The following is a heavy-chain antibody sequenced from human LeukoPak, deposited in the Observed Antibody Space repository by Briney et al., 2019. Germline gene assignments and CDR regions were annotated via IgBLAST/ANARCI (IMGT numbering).Heavy chain of an antibody. CDR2: ISGSGVT. CDR3: ARDPRSKGGDWGDFDY. V-gene: IGHV3-23*01. Sequence: PGGSLRLSCAASGFTFTTPAMTWVRQAPGKGLEWVSGISGSGVTDYADSVKGRFTISRDNAKNSLYLQMNSLRAEDTAVYYCARDPRSKGGDWGDFDYWGQGTLVTVSS. J-gene: IGHJ4*02. CDR1: GFTFTTPA. D-gene: IGHD2-21*02.